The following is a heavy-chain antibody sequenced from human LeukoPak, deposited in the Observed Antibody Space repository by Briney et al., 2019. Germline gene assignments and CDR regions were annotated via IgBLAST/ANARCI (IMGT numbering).Heavy chain of an antibody. CDR2: IYTSGST. CDR3: ASLPPRWLTPRDRDAFDI. CDR1: GGSISSYY. Sequence: PSETLSLTCTVSGGSISSYYWSWIRQPAGKGLEWIGRIYTSGSTNYNPSLKSRVTMSVDTSKNQFSLKLSSVTAADTAVYYCASLPPRWLTPRDRDAFDIWGQGTMVTVSS. V-gene: IGHV4-4*07. D-gene: IGHD5-24*01. J-gene: IGHJ3*02.